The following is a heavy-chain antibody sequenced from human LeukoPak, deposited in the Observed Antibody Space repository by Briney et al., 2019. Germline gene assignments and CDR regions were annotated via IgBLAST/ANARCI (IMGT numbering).Heavy chain of an antibody. CDR1: GFTFSSYA. D-gene: IGHD2-15*01. J-gene: IGHJ4*02. Sequence: PGRSLRLSCAASGFTFSSYAMHWVRQAPGKGLEWVAVISYDGSNKYYADSVKGRFTISRDNSKNTLYLQMNSLRAEDTAVYYCARDWRWLTYSDYWGQGTLVTVSS. CDR3: ARDWRWLTYSDY. V-gene: IGHV3-30*04. CDR2: ISYDGSNK.